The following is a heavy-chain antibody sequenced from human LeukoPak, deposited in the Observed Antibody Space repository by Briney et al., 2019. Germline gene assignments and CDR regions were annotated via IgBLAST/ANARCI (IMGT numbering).Heavy chain of an antibody. D-gene: IGHD1-26*01. CDR3: ARDLEASVGATALGY. V-gene: IGHV3-30-3*01. Sequence: GGSLRLSCAASGFTFSSYWMHWVRQAPGKGLEWVAVISYDGSNKYYADSVKGRFTISRDNSKNTLYLQMYSLRAEDTAVYYCARDLEASVGATALGYWGQGTLVTVSS. J-gene: IGHJ4*02. CDR1: GFTFSSYW. CDR2: ISYDGSNK.